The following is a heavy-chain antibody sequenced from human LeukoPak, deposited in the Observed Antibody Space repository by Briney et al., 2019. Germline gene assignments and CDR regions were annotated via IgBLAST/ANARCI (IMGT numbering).Heavy chain of an antibody. D-gene: IGHD6-13*01. CDR2: IYPGDSDT. CDR3: ARASIAAAGTIHY. CDR1: GYSFTSYW. V-gene: IGHV5-51*01. J-gene: IGHJ4*02. Sequence: GESLKISCKGSGYSFTSYWVGWVRQMPGKGLEWMGIIYPGDSDTRYSPSFQGQVTISADKSISTAYLQWSSLKASDTAMYYCARASIAAAGTIHYWGQGTLVTVSS.